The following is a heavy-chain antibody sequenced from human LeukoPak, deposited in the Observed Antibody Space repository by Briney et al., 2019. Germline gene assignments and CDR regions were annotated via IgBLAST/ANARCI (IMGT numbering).Heavy chain of an antibody. D-gene: IGHD2-15*01. Sequence: VESLKISCKGSGYSFTTYWIAWVRQIPGKGVEWMGIIYPGDSDTRYSPSFQGQVTISADKSISTAFLQWSSPKASDTAMYYCARQQVAYYYYYGMDVWGKGTTVTVSS. CDR2: IYPGDSDT. CDR3: ARQQVAYYYYYGMDV. CDR1: GYSFTTYW. V-gene: IGHV5-51*01. J-gene: IGHJ6*04.